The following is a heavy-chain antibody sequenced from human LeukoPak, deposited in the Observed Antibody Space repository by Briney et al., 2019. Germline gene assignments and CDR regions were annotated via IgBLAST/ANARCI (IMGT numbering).Heavy chain of an antibody. Sequence: SETLSLTCAGYGGSFSGYYWSWIRQPPGKGLEWIGEINHSGSTNYNPSLKSRVTISVDTSKNQFSLKLSSVTAADTAVYYCARGSNYYDSSGYDPHFDYWGQGTLVTVSS. J-gene: IGHJ4*02. V-gene: IGHV4-34*01. CDR2: INHSGST. D-gene: IGHD3-22*01. CDR3: ARGSNYYDSSGYDPHFDY. CDR1: GGSFSGYY.